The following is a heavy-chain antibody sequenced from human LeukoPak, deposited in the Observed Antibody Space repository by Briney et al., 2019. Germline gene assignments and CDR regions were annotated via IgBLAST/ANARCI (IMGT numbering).Heavy chain of an antibody. CDR3: ARAVVVAAHFDY. D-gene: IGHD2-15*01. J-gene: IGHJ4*02. V-gene: IGHV3-30-3*01. CDR1: GFTFSSYA. Sequence: PGGSLRLSCAASGFTFSSYAMHWVRQAPGKGLEWVAVISYVGSNKYYADSVKGRFTISRDNSKNTLYLQMNSLRAEDTAVYYCARAVVVAAHFDYWGQGTLVTVSS. CDR2: ISYVGSNK.